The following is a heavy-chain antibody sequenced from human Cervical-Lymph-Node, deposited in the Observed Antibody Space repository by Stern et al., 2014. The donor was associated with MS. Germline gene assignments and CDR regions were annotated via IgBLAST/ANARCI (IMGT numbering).Heavy chain of an antibody. CDR1: GGSISSGGYS. V-gene: IGHV4-30-2*01. Sequence: QVQLQESGSGLVKPSQTLSLTCAVSGGSISSGGYSWSWIRQPPGKGLEWIGYIYHSGSTYYNPSLKSRVPISVHRSKKQFSLKLSSVTAADTAVYYCARAPERTAYYYYYGMDVWGQGTTVTVSS. CDR3: ARAPERTAYYYYYGMDV. J-gene: IGHJ6*02. D-gene: IGHD5-18*01. CDR2: IYHSGST.